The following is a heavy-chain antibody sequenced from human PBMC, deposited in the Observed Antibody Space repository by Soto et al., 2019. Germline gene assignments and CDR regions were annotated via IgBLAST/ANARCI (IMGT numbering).Heavy chain of an antibody. D-gene: IGHD5-18*01. V-gene: IGHV4-61*08. CDR1: GGSVSSGDYY. CDR3: ARIPVDTYMIYWFDP. CDR2: GYYGGIT. J-gene: IGHJ5*02. Sequence: QVQLQESGPGLVRPSETLSLTCTVSGGSVSSGDYYWTWIRQPPGKGLEWIGYGYYGGITNYNPSHKSRVSISVATAKNQFYLRLSSVTAADTAVYYCARIPVDTYMIYWFDPWGQGILVTVSS.